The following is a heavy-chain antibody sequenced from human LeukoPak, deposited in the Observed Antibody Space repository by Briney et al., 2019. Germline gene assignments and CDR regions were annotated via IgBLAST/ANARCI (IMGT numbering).Heavy chain of an antibody. D-gene: IGHD1-26*01. CDR1: GGSISSSSYY. Sequence: SETLSLTCTVSGGSISSSSYYWGWIRQPPGRGLEWYGSIYYSGSTYYNPALKSRVTISVDTSKNQFSLKLSSVTAADTAVYYCAIIVGATMGLDYWGQGTLVTVSS. CDR3: AIIVGATMGLDY. CDR2: IYYSGST. V-gene: IGHV4-39*01. J-gene: IGHJ4*02.